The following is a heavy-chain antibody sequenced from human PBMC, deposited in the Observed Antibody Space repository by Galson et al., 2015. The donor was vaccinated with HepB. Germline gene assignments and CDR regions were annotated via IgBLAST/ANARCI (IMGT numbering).Heavy chain of an antibody. J-gene: IGHJ6*02. CDR3: TRGRSGTDFLGYYYYGMDV. CDR1: GFTFGDYA. CDR2: IRSKAYGGTT. V-gene: IGHV3-49*03. Sequence: SLRLSCAASGFTFGDYAMSWFRQAPGKGLEWVGFIRSKAYGGTTEYAASVKGRFTISRDDSKSIAYLQMNSLKTEDTAVYYCTRGRSGTDFLGYYYYGMDVWGQGTTVTVSS. D-gene: IGHD3-10*01.